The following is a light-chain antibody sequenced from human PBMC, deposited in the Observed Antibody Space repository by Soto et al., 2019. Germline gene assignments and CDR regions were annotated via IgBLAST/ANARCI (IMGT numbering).Light chain of an antibody. J-gene: IGKJ1*01. Sequence: RVTITFRASQSISSWLAWYQQKPGKAPKLLIYKASTLKSGAPSRFSGSGSGTEFTLTISSLQPDDFATYYCQHYNSYSEAFGQGTKVDI. CDR2: KAS. CDR1: QSISSW. V-gene: IGKV1-5*03. CDR3: QHYNSYSEA.